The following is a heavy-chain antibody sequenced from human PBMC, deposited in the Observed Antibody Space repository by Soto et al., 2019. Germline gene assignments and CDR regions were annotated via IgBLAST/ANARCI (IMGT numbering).Heavy chain of an antibody. Sequence: QVQLQESGPGLVKPSETLSLTCTVSGGSISSYYWSWIRQPPGKGLEWIGYIYYSGSTNYNPSLKRPVNISVNQSKKQFSPELGSVYAAGTGVFYCAGAPQYFEFFEFDPWGQGTLVTVSS. CDR1: GGSISSYY. CDR3: AGAPQYFEFFEFDP. V-gene: IGHV4-59*01. D-gene: IGHD3-3*01. J-gene: IGHJ5*02. CDR2: IYYSGST.